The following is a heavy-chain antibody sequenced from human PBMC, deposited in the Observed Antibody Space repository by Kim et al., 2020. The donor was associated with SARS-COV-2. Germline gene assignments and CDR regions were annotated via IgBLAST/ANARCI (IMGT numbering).Heavy chain of an antibody. Sequence: GRFTISRDNSKNTLYLQMNSLRAEDTAVYYCAHLGGTYYDILTGYYGVDYWGQGTLVTVSS. J-gene: IGHJ4*02. V-gene: IGHV3-23*01. D-gene: IGHD3-9*01. CDR3: AHLGGTYYDILTGYYGVDY.